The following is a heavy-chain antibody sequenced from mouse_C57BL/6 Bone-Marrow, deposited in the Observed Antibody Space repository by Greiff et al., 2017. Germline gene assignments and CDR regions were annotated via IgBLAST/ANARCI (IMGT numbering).Heavy chain of an antibody. Sequence: VQLQQPGAELVKPGASVKLSCKASGYTFTSYWMHWVKQRPGRGLEWIGRIDPNSGGTKYNEKFKSKATLTVDKPSSTAYMQLSSLTSEDSAVYYCARPHYYGSSFPWYFDVWGTGTTVTVSS. CDR1: GYTFTSYW. CDR3: ARPHYYGSSFPWYFDV. D-gene: IGHD1-1*01. V-gene: IGHV1-72*01. J-gene: IGHJ1*03. CDR2: IDPNSGGT.